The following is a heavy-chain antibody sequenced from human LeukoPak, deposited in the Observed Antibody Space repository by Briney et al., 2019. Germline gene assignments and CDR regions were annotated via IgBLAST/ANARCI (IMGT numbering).Heavy chain of an antibody. Sequence: GGSLRLSCAASGFTFSNYAMSRVRQAPGKGLEWVSAISGSGGSTYYADSVKGRFTISRDNSKNTLYLQMNSLRAEDTAVYYCARPTLRFLEQRSFDYWGQGTLVTVSS. V-gene: IGHV3-23*01. J-gene: IGHJ4*02. CDR3: ARPTLRFLEQRSFDY. CDR2: ISGSGGST. D-gene: IGHD3-3*01. CDR1: GFTFSNYA.